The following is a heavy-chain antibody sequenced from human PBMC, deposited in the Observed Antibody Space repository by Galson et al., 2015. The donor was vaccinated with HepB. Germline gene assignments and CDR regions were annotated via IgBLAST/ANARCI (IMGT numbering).Heavy chain of an antibody. CDR1: GFTFRSYA. CDR2: ISYDGNDK. Sequence: SLRLSCAASGFTFRSYAFHWVRQAPGKGLEWVGVISYDGNDKHYAASAKGRFTISRDNSRNMVSLQMNSLRAEDTALYYCARALYYDSSGFVDHWGQGTLVTVSS. J-gene: IGHJ4*02. CDR3: ARALYYDSSGFVDH. V-gene: IGHV3-30*04. D-gene: IGHD3-22*01.